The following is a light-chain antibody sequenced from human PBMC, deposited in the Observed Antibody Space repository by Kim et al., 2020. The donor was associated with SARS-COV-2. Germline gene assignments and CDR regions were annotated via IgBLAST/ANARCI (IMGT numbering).Light chain of an antibody. V-gene: IGLV2-11*01. J-gene: IGLJ3*02. CDR1: RTYDAIYTF. CDR3: CSYACRGTDWV. CDR2: DVA. Sequence: QSLPIYCSGSRTYDAIYTFVFWYQVLPGKAPQLVISDVAGRASGVPDRFSGSKSGNPASLPISGLQTGDAAVYSCCSYACRGTDWVFGGGTQLTVL.